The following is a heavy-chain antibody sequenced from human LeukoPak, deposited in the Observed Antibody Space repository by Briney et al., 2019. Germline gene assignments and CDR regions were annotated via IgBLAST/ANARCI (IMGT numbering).Heavy chain of an antibody. CDR3: ARASVERALDY. CDR2: INPSGGST. CDR1: GYTFTSYY. D-gene: IGHD6-19*01. Sequence: GASVKVSCKASGYTFTSYYMHWVRQAPGQGLEWMGIINPSGGSTSYAQKFQGRVTMTRDMSTSTVYMELSSLRSEDTAVYYCARASVERALDYWGQGTLVTVSS. V-gene: IGHV1-46*01. J-gene: IGHJ4*02.